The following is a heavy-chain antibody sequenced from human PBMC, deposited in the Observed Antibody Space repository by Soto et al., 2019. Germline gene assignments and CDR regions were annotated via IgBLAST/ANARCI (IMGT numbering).Heavy chain of an antibody. CDR1: GYTFTSYG. V-gene: IGHV1-18*01. D-gene: IGHD6-13*01. CDR3: ASRDSSSWFSHYDYGMDV. CDR2: ISAYNGNT. J-gene: IGHJ6*02. Sequence: QVQLVQSGAEVKKPGASVKVSCKASGYTFTSYGISWVRQAPGQGLEWMGWISAYNGNTNYAQKLQGRVTMTTDTSTSTAYMELRSLRSDDTAVYYCASRDSSSWFSHYDYGMDVWGQGTTVTVSS.